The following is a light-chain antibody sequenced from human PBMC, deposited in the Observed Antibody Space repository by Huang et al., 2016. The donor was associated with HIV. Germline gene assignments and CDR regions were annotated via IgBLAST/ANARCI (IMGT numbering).Light chain of an antibody. Sequence: EVVLTKSPGILSLSAGERASLSCRASRNLTNSQLAWYQQKVGQPPRLLVFGASTRGSGVPERFTGGVSGRDFTLSISGLEPDDFATYYCQQYDTFSFGQGTRLE. CDR2: GAS. V-gene: IGKV3-20*01. CDR1: RNLTNSQ. CDR3: QQYDTFS. J-gene: IGKJ2*01.